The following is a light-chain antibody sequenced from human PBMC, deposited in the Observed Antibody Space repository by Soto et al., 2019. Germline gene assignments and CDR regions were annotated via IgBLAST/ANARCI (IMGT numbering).Light chain of an antibody. CDR3: LSYTTSATYV. V-gene: IGLV2-14*01. Sequence: QSVRTQPGYGAGPPGQSITISCTGTSSDIGNYYNYVSWYQQHPGKAPKVVIYGVTNRPSGVSSRFSGSKSGSTASLTISGLQAEDEADYCCLSYTTSATYVFGTGTKVTVL. CDR2: GVT. CDR1: SSDIGNYYNY. J-gene: IGLJ1*01.